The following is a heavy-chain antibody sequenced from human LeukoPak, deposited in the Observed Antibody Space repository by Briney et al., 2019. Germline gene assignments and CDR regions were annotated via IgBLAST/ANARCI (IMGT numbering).Heavy chain of an antibody. CDR3: ARGGYYYDSSGYYYSGNWFDP. J-gene: IGHJ5*02. V-gene: IGHV4-39*07. D-gene: IGHD3-22*01. CDR1: GGSISSSSYY. CDR2: IYYSGST. Sequence: PSETLSLTCTVSGGSISSSSYYWGWIRQPPGKGLEWIGSIYYSGSTYYNPSLKSRVTISVGTSKNQFSLKLGSVTAADTAVYYCARGGYYYDSSGYYYSGNWFDPWGQGTLVTVSS.